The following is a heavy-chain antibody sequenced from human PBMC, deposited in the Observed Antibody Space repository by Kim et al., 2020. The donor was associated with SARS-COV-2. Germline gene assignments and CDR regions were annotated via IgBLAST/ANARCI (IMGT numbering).Heavy chain of an antibody. V-gene: IGHV3-33*06. CDR3: AKDQWGSGLTADPYFDY. J-gene: IGHJ4*02. CDR1: GFTFSSYG. D-gene: IGHD3-10*01. Sequence: GGSLRLSCAASGFTFSSYGMHWVRQAPGKGLEWVAVIWYDGSNKYYADSVKGRFTISRDNSKNTLYLQMNSLRAEDTAVYYCAKDQWGSGLTADPYFDYWGQGTLVTVSS. CDR2: IWYDGSNK.